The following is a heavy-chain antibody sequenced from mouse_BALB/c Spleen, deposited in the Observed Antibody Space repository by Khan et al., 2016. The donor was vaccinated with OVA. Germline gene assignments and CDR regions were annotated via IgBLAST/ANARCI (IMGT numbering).Heavy chain of an antibody. V-gene: IGHV3-2*02. CDR3: SRGTVGRFAY. J-gene: IGHJ3*01. CDR1: GYSITSDYA. Sequence: EVQLQESGPGLAKPSQSLSLTCTVTGYSITSDYAWNWIRQFPGNKLEWMGYISYSGSTSYNPSLKSRISITRDISKNQFFLQLNSVTTEDTATYYCSRGTVGRFAYWGQGTLVTVSA. CDR2: ISYSGST. D-gene: IGHD1-1*01.